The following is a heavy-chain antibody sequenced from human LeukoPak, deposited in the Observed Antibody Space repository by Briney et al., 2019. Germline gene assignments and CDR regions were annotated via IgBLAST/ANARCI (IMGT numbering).Heavy chain of an antibody. CDR2: IYTSGST. V-gene: IGHV4-4*07. D-gene: IGHD2-2*01. CDR3: ARTLGYCSSTSCYRLDP. J-gene: IGHJ5*02. Sequence: SETLSLTCTVSGGSISSYYWSWIRQPAGKGLEWIGRIYTSGSTNYNPSLKSRVTMSVDTSKNQFSLKLSSVTAADTAVYCCARTLGYCSSTSCYRLDPWGQGTLVTVSS. CDR1: GGSISSYY.